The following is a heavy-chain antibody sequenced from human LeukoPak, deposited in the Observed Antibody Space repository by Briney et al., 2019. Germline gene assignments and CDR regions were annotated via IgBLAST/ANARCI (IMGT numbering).Heavy chain of an antibody. CDR1: GGSISSYY. V-gene: IGHV4-59*01. Sequence: TASETLSLTCTVSGGSISSYYWSWIRQPPGKGLEWIGYIYYSGSTNYNPSPKSRVTISVDTSKNQFSLKLSSVTAADTAVYYCARVRRELLWFGEFLFDYWGQGTLVTVSS. J-gene: IGHJ4*02. D-gene: IGHD3-10*01. CDR3: ARVRRELLWFGEFLFDY. CDR2: IYYSGST.